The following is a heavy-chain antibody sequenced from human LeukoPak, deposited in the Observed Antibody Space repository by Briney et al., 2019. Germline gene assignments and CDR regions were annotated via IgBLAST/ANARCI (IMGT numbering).Heavy chain of an antibody. CDR3: ARESYGSDY. D-gene: IGHD5-18*01. Sequence: GGSLRLSCAASGFIFTRFTMNWVRQAPGQGLEWVSSISTSSSSIYYADSVKGRFTVSRDNAKNSLYLQMNSLRAEDTAVYYCARESYGSDYWGQGTLVTVSS. J-gene: IGHJ4*02. V-gene: IGHV3-21*01. CDR1: GFIFTRFT. CDR2: ISTSSSSI.